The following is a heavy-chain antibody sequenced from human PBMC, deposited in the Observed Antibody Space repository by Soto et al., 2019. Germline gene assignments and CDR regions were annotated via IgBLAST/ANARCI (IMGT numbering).Heavy chain of an antibody. CDR1: GGSISSYY. D-gene: IGHD2-15*01. V-gene: IGHV4-59*01. CDR3: ARDQPPRGYCSDGSCQYYYYMDV. CDR2: IYYSGST. Sequence: SETLSLTCTVSGGSISSYYWSWIRQPPGKGLEWIGYIYYSGSTNYNPSLKSRVTISVDTSKNQFSLKLSSVTAADTAVYYCARDQPPRGYCSDGSCQYYYYMDVWGKGTTVTVSS. J-gene: IGHJ6*03.